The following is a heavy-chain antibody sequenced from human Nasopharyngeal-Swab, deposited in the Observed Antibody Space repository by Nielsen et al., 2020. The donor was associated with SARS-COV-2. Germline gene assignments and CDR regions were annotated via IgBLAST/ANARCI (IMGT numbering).Heavy chain of an antibody. CDR2: VNPTGGTT. J-gene: IGHJ4*02. CDR3: GRDPAPLNSLPHLDY. Sequence: ASVKVSCKSSGYTFTKYYMHWVRQAPGQGLEWMGIVNPTGGTTTYAQKFQGRVTMTRDSSTSTDYLDLSSLGSEDTAVYFCGRDPAPLNSLPHLDYWGQGTLVTVSS. V-gene: IGHV1-46*01. D-gene: IGHD2/OR15-2a*01. CDR1: GYTFTKYY.